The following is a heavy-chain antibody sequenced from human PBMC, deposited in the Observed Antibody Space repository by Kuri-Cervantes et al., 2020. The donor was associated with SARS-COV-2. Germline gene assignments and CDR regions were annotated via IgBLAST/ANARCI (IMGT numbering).Heavy chain of an antibody. Sequence: GESLKISCAASGFTFSSYWMSWVRQAPGKGLEWVANIKQDGSEKYYVDSVKGRFTISRDNAKNSLYLQMNSLRAEDTAVYYCVRHKAAAGIVAPDWGQGTLVTVSS. CDR2: IKQDGSEK. CDR1: GFTFSSYW. D-gene: IGHD6-13*01. J-gene: IGHJ4*02. CDR3: VRHKAAAGIVAPD. V-gene: IGHV3-7*01.